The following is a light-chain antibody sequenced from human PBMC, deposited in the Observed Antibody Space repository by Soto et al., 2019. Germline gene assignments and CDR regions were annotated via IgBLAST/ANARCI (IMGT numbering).Light chain of an antibody. J-gene: IGKJ5*01. CDR3: QQYNNWPFS. CDR1: QSVSNN. Sequence: EIVFTQSPVTLSLSPGEGATLSCRASQSVSNNYLAWYQQKPGQAPRLLVYGASIRATGVPARFSGTGSETDFTLTISGLQSEDSAVYFCQQYNNWPFSFGQGTRLEIK. CDR2: GAS. V-gene: IGKV3-15*01.